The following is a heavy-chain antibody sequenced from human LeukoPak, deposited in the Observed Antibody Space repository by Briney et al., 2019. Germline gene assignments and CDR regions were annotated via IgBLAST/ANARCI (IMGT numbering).Heavy chain of an antibody. Sequence: GGSLRLSCAASGFTFSSYSMNWVRQAPGKGLEWVSYISSSSSTIYYADSVKGRFTISRDNAKNSLYLQMNSLRAEDTAVYYCARAGFCSGGSCWGQGTLVTVSS. V-gene: IGHV3-48*04. J-gene: IGHJ4*02. CDR3: ARAGFCSGGSC. D-gene: IGHD2-15*01. CDR2: ISSSSSTI. CDR1: GFTFSSYS.